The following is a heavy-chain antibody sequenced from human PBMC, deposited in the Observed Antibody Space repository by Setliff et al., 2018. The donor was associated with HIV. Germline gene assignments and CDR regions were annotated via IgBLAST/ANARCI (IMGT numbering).Heavy chain of an antibody. CDR2: IYWTGKT. Sequence: PSETLSLTCTVSDSAMDSYYWSWVRQSPGRGLEYIGYIYWTGKTDYNPSLKSRVTISLDTSGNQFSLKLNSVTGADTAVYYCAKISPRGYSDITTGSLTDPFDVWGRDNGHRLL. D-gene: IGHD3-9*01. J-gene: IGHJ3*01. V-gene: IGHV4-59*12. CDR3: AKISPRGYSDITTGSLTDPFDV. CDR1: DSAMDSYY.